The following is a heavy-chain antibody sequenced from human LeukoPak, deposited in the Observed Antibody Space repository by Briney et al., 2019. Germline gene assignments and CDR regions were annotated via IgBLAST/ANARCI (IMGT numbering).Heavy chain of an antibody. CDR1: GFTFSSYA. CDR2: IRGNGEK. D-gene: IGHD6-19*01. CDR3: AKASWVSSTDAVR. Sequence: GGSLRLSCAASGFTFSSYAMSWVRQAPGKGLEWVSSIRGNGEKFYADSVKGRFTLSSDSSRNTVYFQLNNLRVEDTAIYYCAKASWVSSTDAVRWGQGTLVTVSS. V-gene: IGHV3-23*01. J-gene: IGHJ4*02.